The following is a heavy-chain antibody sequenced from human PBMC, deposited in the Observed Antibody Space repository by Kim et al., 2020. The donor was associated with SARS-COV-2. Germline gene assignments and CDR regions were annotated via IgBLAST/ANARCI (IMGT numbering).Heavy chain of an antibody. V-gene: IGHV4-39*01. Sequence: LKSRVTISVDTSKNQVSLKLSSVTAADTAVYYCARQDSSGYYYAPGDFDYWGQGTLVTVSS. D-gene: IGHD3-22*01. CDR3: ARQDSSGYYYAPGDFDY. J-gene: IGHJ4*02.